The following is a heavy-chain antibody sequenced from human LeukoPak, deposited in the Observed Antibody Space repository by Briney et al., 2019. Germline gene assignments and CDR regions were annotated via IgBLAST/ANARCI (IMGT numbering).Heavy chain of an antibody. J-gene: IGHJ4*02. CDR3: AKGNYDYVWGSYRYSRHFDY. Sequence: GGSLRLSCAASGFTFSSYAMSWVRQAPGKGLEWVSAISGSGGSTYYADSVKGRFTISRDNSKNTLYLQMNSLRAEDTAVYYCAKGNYDYVWGSYRYSRHFDYWGQGTLVTVSP. V-gene: IGHV3-23*01. CDR2: ISGSGGST. CDR1: GFTFSSYA. D-gene: IGHD3-16*02.